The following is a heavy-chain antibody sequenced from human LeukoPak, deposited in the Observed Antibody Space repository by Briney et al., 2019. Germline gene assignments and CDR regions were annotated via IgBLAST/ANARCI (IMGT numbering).Heavy chain of an antibody. V-gene: IGHV3-30*02. CDR2: IRYDGSNK. CDR3: ARESRPYCSSTSCFESFDY. J-gene: IGHJ4*02. Sequence: GGSLRLSCAASGFTFSSYGMHWVRQAPGKGLEWVAFIRYDGSNKYYADSVKGRFTISRDNSKNTLYLQMNSLRAEDTAVYYCARESRPYCSSTSCFESFDYWGQGTLVTVSS. D-gene: IGHD2-2*01. CDR1: GFTFSSYG.